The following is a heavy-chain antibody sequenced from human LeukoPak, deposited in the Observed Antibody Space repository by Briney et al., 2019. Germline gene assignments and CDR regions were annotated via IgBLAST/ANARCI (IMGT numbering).Heavy chain of an antibody. CDR3: ARDTSGYYGRYEH. CDR1: GASIRNKF. V-gene: IGHV4-59*01. CDR2: ISYTGTT. D-gene: IGHD3-3*01. Sequence: SETLSFTCDVSGASIRNKFWSWLRHPPGKALEWIGYISYTGTTNYNPSLQSRVTISVDTSKNQLSLKLTSMTAADTAVYYCARDTSGYYGRYEHWGQGTLVIVSS. J-gene: IGHJ4*02.